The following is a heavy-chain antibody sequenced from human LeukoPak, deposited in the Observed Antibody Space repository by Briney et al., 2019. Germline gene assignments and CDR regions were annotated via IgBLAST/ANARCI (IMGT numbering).Heavy chain of an antibody. CDR3: AKGSYWSTYLGFDP. CDR2: ISGSGDNT. Sequence: GGSLRLSCAASGSMFNSYGMSSVRQAPGKGLEWVSSISGSGDNTYYTDSVKGRFTISRDNSKNTLFLQMNSLRAEDTAIYYCAKGSYWSTYLGFDPWGQGTLVTVSS. V-gene: IGHV3-23*01. J-gene: IGHJ5*02. D-gene: IGHD5-18*01. CDR1: GSMFNSYG.